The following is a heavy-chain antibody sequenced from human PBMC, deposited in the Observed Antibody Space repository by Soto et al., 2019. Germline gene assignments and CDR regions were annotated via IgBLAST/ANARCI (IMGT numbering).Heavy chain of an antibody. CDR3: ARLNSSGWWTGYPPTLYYFDY. V-gene: IGHV4-39*01. CDR2: IYYSGST. J-gene: IGHJ4*02. D-gene: IGHD6-19*01. Sequence: PSETLSLTCTVSGGSISSSSYYWGWIRQPPGKGLEWIGSIYYSGSTYYNPSLKSRVTISVDTSKNQFSLKLSSVTAADTAVYYCARLNSSGWWTGYPPTLYYFDYWGQGTLVTVSS. CDR1: GGSISSSSYY.